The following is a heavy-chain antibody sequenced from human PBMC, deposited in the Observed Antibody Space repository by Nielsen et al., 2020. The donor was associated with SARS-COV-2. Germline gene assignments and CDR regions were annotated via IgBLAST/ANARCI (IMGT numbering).Heavy chain of an antibody. CDR1: GYTFTGYY. V-gene: IGHV1-2*02. CDR2: INPNSGGT. D-gene: IGHD3-16*01. Sequence: ASVKVSCKASGYTFTGYYMHWVRQAPGQGLEWMGWINPNSGGTNYAQKFQGRVSMTRDTSISTAYMELSRLRSGDTAVYYCARTRVMADNEEVYYYYAMDVWGQGTTVTVSS. J-gene: IGHJ6*02. CDR3: ARTRVMADNEEVYYYYAMDV.